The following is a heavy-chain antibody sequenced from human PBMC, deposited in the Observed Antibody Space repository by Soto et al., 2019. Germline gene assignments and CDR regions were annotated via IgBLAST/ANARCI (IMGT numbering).Heavy chain of an antibody. Sequence: ASVKVSCKASGYPFTSHALHWVRQAPGQRLEWMGWINTGNGNTKYSQKFQGRVTITRDTSASTVYMELSSLTSEDTAVYYCARPTGAGYDFWSGPSTPFDYWGQGTLVTVSS. CDR2: INTGNGNT. V-gene: IGHV1-3*04. CDR1: GYPFTSHA. CDR3: ARPTGAGYDFWSGPSTPFDY. D-gene: IGHD3-3*01. J-gene: IGHJ4*02.